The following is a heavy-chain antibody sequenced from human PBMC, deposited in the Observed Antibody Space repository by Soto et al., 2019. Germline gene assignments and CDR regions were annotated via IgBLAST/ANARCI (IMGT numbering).Heavy chain of an antibody. D-gene: IGHD2-21*02. CDR2: MYNTGST. CDR3: ARDLWGYCGADCYPMDV. Sequence: SETLSLTCTVSGGSISRYYWSWIRQPPGKGLEWIGYMYNTGSTIYNPSLKSRVTISVDTSKNQFSLKLNSVTAADTAVYYCARDLWGYCGADCYPMDVWGQGTTVTVSS. CDR1: GGSISRYY. V-gene: IGHV4-59*01. J-gene: IGHJ6*02.